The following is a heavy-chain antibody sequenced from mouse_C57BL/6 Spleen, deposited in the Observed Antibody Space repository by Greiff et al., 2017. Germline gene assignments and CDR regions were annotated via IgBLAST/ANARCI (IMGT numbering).Heavy chain of an antibody. CDR1: GFSLTSYG. V-gene: IGHV2-2*01. Sequence: QVHVKQSGPGLVQPSQSLSITCTVSGFSLTSYGVHWVRQSPGKGLEWLGVIWSGGSTDYNAAFISRLSISKDNSKSQVFFKMNSLKADNTAIYYCARNDYDDDGWFAYWGQGTLVTVSA. CDR3: ARNDYDDDGWFAY. D-gene: IGHD2-4*01. CDR2: IWSGGST. J-gene: IGHJ3*01.